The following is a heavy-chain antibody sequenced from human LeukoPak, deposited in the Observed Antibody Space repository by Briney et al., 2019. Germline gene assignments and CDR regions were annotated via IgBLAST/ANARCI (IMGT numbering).Heavy chain of an antibody. V-gene: IGHV1-18*01. D-gene: IGHD3-22*01. Sequence: ASVKVSCKASGYTFTSYGISWVRQAPGQGLEWMGWISAYNGNTNYAQKLQGRVTMTTDTSTSTAYMELRSLRSDDTAVYYCARDQGDSSGYYYSLWFDPWGQGTLVTVSS. CDR2: ISAYNGNT. J-gene: IGHJ5*02. CDR1: GYTFTSYG. CDR3: ARDQGDSSGYYYSLWFDP.